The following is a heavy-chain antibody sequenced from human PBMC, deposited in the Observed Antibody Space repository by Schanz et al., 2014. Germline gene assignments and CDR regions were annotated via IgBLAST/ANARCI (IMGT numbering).Heavy chain of an antibody. V-gene: IGHV3-23*01. CDR1: GFIFGSSV. J-gene: IGHJ1*01. D-gene: IGHD1-1*01. CDR3: AKIERNED. Sequence: EVQLLESGGGLIQPGGSLRLSCAASGFIFGSSVMAWVRQAPGKGLEWVSGITGASDHIDYAESVKGRFTISRDNSKNTLNLQMNSLRAEDTAVYFCAKIERNEDWGQGTLVTVSS. CDR2: ITGASDHI.